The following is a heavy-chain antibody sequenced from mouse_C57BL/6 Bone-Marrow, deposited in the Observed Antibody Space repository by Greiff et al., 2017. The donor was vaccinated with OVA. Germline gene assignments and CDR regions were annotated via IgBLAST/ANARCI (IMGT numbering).Heavy chain of an antibody. D-gene: IGHD1-1*01. CDR1: GFNIKDDY. CDR2: IDPENGDT. J-gene: IGHJ4*01. Sequence: EVQLQQSGAELVRPGASVKLSCTASGFNIKDDYMHWVKQRPEQGLEWIGWIDPENGDTEYASKFQGKATITADPSSNTAYLQLSSLTSEDTAVYYCTTPDYYGSSFYAMDYWGQGTSVTVSS. V-gene: IGHV14-4*01. CDR3: TTPDYYGSSFYAMDY.